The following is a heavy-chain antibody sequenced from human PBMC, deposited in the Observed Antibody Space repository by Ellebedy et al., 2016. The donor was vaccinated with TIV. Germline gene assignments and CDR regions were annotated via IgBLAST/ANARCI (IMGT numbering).Heavy chain of an antibody. D-gene: IGHD4-17*01. Sequence: GESLKISCAAPGFTFSSYWMSWVRQVPGKGLEWVANINQDGSEKYYVDSVKGRFTISRDNAKNSLYLQLNSLGADDTAVYYCATDGSYGDYRSPTHAFEFWGQGTMVTVSS. CDR3: ATDGSYGDYRSPTHAFEF. J-gene: IGHJ3*01. CDR2: INQDGSEK. V-gene: IGHV3-7*01. CDR1: GFTFSSYW.